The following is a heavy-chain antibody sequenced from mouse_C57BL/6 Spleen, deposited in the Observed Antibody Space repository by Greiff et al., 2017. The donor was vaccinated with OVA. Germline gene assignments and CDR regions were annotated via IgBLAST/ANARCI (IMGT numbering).Heavy chain of an antibody. V-gene: IGHV1-26*01. CDR2: INPNNGGT. CDR3: ARGDYYGSSYVY. CDR1: GYTFTDYY. J-gene: IGHJ2*01. Sequence: VQLQQSGPELVKPGASVKISCKASGYTFTDYYMNRVKQSHGKSLEWIGDINPNNGGTSYNQKFKGKATLTVDKSSSTAYMELRSLTSEDSAVYYCARGDYYGSSYVYWGQGTTLTVSS. D-gene: IGHD1-1*01.